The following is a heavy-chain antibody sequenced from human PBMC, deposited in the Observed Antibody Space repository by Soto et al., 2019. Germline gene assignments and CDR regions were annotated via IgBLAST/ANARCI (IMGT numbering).Heavy chain of an antibody. V-gene: IGHV3-23*01. CDR2: FTGGT. Sequence: EAQLLESGGGLVHPGGSLSLSCAASGFTSTTYDFTGGTFYADSVKGRFTISRDHSKNTVYLQMNSLRAEDTAVYYCAKVNWTDRDGDYWGQGTLVTVSS. D-gene: IGHD1-1*01. J-gene: IGHJ4*02. CDR3: AKVNWTDRDGDY. CDR1: GFTSTTY.